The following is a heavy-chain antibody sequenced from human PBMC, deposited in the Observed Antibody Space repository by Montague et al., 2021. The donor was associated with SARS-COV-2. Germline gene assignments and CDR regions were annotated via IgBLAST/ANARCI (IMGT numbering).Heavy chain of an antibody. CDR1: GGSINTNNW. V-gene: IGHV4-4*02. CDR2: IFHSGIT. Sequence: SETLSLTCAVSGGSINTNNWWTWVRQPPGEGLEWIGQIFHSGITNYNPSLESRVTISVDESKNQFSLRLSSVTAADTAVYYCARGRLVGDSSSWYYFDYWGQGTLVAGSS. J-gene: IGHJ4*02. CDR3: ARGRLVGDSSSWYYFDY. D-gene: IGHD6-13*01.